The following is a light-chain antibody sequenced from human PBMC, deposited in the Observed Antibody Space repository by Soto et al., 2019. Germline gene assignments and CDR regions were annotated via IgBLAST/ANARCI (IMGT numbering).Light chain of an antibody. J-gene: IGLJ2*01. V-gene: IGLV2-18*02. CDR3: SSYTSSSAFWVV. CDR2: EVS. CDR1: SSDVGSYNR. Sequence: QSALTQPPSVSGSPGPSVTISCTGTSSDVGSYNRVSWYQQPPGTAPKLMIYEVSNRPSGVPDRFSGSKSGNTASLTISGLQAEDDADYCCSSYTSSSAFWVVFGGGTKLTVL.